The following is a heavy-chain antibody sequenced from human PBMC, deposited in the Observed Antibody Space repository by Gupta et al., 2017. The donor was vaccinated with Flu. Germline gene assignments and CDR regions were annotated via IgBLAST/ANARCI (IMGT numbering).Heavy chain of an antibody. CDR2: IHPNSGGT. D-gene: IGHD2-21*01. Sequence: QVQLVQSGAEVKKPGASVKVSCQASGHTFTSNYMHWVRQAPGQGLEWMGWIHPNSGGTNYAPTFQGRVTLTRDTSISTVYMELSRLKSDDTAVYYCARDSGPIPQDFWGQGTLVTVSS. V-gene: IGHV1-2*02. CDR3: ARDSGPIPQDF. J-gene: IGHJ4*01. CDR1: GHTFTSNY.